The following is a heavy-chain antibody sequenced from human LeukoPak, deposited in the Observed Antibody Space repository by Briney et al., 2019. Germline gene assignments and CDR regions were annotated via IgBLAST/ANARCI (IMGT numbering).Heavy chain of an antibody. CDR1: GFTFRSNA. CDR3: AKRIPNYYGMDV. V-gene: IGHV3-23*01. CDR2: ISGSGTST. Sequence: GGSLSLSCAPSGFTFRSNAMTWVRQARGEVLEWVSTISGSGTSTYYADSVKGRFTISRDNSKNTLYLQMNSLRAEDTAVYYCAKRIPNYYGMDVWGQGTTATVSS. D-gene: IGHD2-15*01. J-gene: IGHJ6*02.